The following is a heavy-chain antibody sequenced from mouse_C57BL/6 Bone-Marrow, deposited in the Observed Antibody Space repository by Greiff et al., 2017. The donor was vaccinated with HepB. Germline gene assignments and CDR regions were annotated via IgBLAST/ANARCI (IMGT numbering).Heavy chain of an antibody. Sequence: DVQLVESGGGLVQPGESLKLSCESNEYEFPSHDMSWVRKTPEKRLELVAAINSDGGSTYYPDTMERRFIISRDNTKKTLYLQISSLRSEDTALYYCARIYYDYDSAWFAYWGQGTLVTVSA. J-gene: IGHJ3*01. CDR3: ARIYYDYDSAWFAY. CDR2: INSDGGST. V-gene: IGHV5-2*01. CDR1: EYEFPSHD. D-gene: IGHD2-4*01.